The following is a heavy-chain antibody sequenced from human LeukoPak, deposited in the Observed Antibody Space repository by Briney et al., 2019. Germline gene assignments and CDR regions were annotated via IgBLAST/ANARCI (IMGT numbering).Heavy chain of an antibody. CDR2: IAWDGSFE. D-gene: IGHD1-7*01. Sequence: PGGSLRLSGEASGFTFDSYTMHWVRQPPGKGLEWVSLIAWDGSFEYYADSVKGRFTISRDNSKNSLYLQMNALRPEDTAFYYCSRDIGMVVGTFLHSWGQGTLVTVSS. V-gene: IGHV3-43*01. CDR3: SRDIGMVVGTFLHS. J-gene: IGHJ4*02. CDR1: GFTFDSYT.